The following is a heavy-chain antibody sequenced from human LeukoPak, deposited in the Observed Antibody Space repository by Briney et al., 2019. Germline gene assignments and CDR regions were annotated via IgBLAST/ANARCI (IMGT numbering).Heavy chain of an antibody. Sequence: GGSLRLSCAVSGITLSNYGMSWVRQAPGKGLGWVAGISGSGVGTNYADSVKGRVTISRDNPKNTLYLQMNGLRVEDKAVYFCAKRGVVIRVILVGFHKEAYYFDSWGQGALVTVSS. CDR3: AKRGVVIRVILVGFHKEAYYFDS. J-gene: IGHJ4*02. V-gene: IGHV3-23*01. D-gene: IGHD3-10*01. CDR1: GITLSNYG. CDR2: ISGSGVGT.